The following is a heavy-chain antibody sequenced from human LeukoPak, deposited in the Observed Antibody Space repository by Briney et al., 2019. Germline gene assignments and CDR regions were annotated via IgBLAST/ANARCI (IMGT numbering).Heavy chain of an antibody. J-gene: IGHJ4*02. CDR2: ISAYNGNT. D-gene: IGHD3-10*01. Sequence: GASVKVSCKASGYTFTSYGISWVRQAPGQGLEWMGWISAYNGNTNYAQKLQGRVTMTTDTSTSTAYMELRSLRSDDTAAYYCARDRIIMVRGVADYWGQGTLVPVSS. CDR1: GYTFTSYG. V-gene: IGHV1-18*01. CDR3: ARDRIIMVRGVADY.